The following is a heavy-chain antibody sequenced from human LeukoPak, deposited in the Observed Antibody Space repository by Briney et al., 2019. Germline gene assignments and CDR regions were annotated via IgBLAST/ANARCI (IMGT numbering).Heavy chain of an antibody. V-gene: IGHV4-4*07. J-gene: IGHJ4*02. CDR2: IYTSGST. Sequence: SETLSLTCAVYGGSFSGYYWSWIRQPAGKGLEWIGRIYTSGSTNYNPSLKSRVTISVDTSKNQFSLKLSSVTAADTAVYYCARDDRGSYFDYWGQGTLVTVSS. CDR3: ARDDRGSYFDY. CDR1: GGSFSGYY. D-gene: IGHD1-26*01.